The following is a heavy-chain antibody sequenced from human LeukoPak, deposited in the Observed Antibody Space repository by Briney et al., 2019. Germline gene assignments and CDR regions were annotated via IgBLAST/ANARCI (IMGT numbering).Heavy chain of an antibody. CDR2: IYPGDSDT. CDR3: ARGYLGMATIPEYFQH. D-gene: IGHD5-24*01. CDR1: GYSFTSYW. J-gene: IGHJ1*01. Sequence: GESLKISCKGSGYSFTSYWIGWVRQMPGKGLEWMGIIYPGDSDTRYSPSFQGQVTISADKSISTAYLQWSSLKASGTAMYYCARGYLGMATIPEYFQHWGQGTLVTVSS. V-gene: IGHV5-51*01.